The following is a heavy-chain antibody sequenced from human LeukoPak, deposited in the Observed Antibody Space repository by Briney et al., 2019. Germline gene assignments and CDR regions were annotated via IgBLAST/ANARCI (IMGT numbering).Heavy chain of an antibody. CDR1: GFTFSSYA. J-gene: IGHJ4*02. CDR2: ISGNGGTI. V-gene: IGHV3-23*01. D-gene: IGHD5-18*01. Sequence: GGSLRLSCAASGFTFSSYAMSWVRQAPGKGLEWVSAISGNGGTIYYADSVKGRFTISRDNSKNTLYLQMNSLRAEDTAVYYCARQYNYGHFDYWGQGTLVTVSS. CDR3: ARQYNYGHFDY.